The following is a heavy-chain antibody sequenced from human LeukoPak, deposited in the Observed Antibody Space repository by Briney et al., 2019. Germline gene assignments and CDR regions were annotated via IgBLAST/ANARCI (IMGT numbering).Heavy chain of an antibody. V-gene: IGHV4-59*01. CDR2: IYYSGRT. CDR1: DGSISSYY. J-gene: IGHJ4*02. Sequence: SETLSLTCTVSDGSISSYYWSWIRQPPGKGLEWIGYIYYSGRTNYNPSLKSRVTISVDTSKNQFSLKLSSVTAADTAMYYCARAYSTSWYAPHDYWRQGTLVTVSS. D-gene: IGHD6-13*01. CDR3: ARAYSTSWYAPHDY.